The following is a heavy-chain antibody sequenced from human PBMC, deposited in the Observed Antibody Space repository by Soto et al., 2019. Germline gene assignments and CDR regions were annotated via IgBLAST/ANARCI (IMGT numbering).Heavy chain of an antibody. J-gene: IGHJ5*02. CDR2: IKQDGSEK. CDR3: ARDLTAMADYNWFDP. D-gene: IGHD2-21*02. CDR1: GFTFSSYW. V-gene: IGHV3-7*03. Sequence: GGSLRLSCAASGFTFSSYWMSWVRQAPGKGLEWVANIKQDGSEKYYVDSVKGRFTISRDNAKNSLYLQMNSLRAEDTAVYYCARDLTAMADYNWFDPWGQGTLVTVSS.